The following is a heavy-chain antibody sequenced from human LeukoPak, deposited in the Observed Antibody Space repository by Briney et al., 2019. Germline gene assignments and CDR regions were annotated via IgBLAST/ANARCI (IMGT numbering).Heavy chain of an antibody. V-gene: IGHV3-21*04. CDR1: GFTFSSYS. Sequence: GGSLRLSCAASGFTFSSYSMNWVRQAPGKGLEWVSSISGSGTYKYYADSVKGRFTISRDNSKNTLYLQMNSLRAEDTAVYYCANKPGRYCSGGSCYPTVGYWGQGTLVTVSS. D-gene: IGHD2-15*01. J-gene: IGHJ4*02. CDR3: ANKPGRYCSGGSCYPTVGY. CDR2: ISGSGTYK.